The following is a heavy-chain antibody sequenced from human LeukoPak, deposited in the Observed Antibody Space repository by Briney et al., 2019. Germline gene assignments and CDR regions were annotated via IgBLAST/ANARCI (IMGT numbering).Heavy chain of an antibody. V-gene: IGHV4-39*07. D-gene: IGHD6-6*01. J-gene: IGHJ5*02. CDR3: ASSLQAARPHWFDP. CDR1: GGSISSSSYY. Sequence: SETLSLTCTVSGGSISSSSYYWGWIRQPPGKGLEWIGSIYYSGSTYYNPSLKSRVTISVDTSKNQFSLKLSSVTAADTAVYYCASSLQAARPHWFDPWGQGTLVTVSS. CDR2: IYYSGST.